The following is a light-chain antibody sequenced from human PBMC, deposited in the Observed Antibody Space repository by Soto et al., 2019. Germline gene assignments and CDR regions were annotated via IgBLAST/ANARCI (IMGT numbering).Light chain of an antibody. V-gene: IGLV2-14*01. CDR1: SSDVGYYNH. CDR3: SSFTVTSTYV. Sequence: QSVLTQPASVSGSPGQSITISCTGTSSDVGYYNHVSWYQQYPGKAPKLMIYEVSNRPSGVSNRFSGSKSGNTASLTISGLQAEDEADYYCSSFTVTSTYVFGTGTKVTVL. J-gene: IGLJ1*01. CDR2: EVS.